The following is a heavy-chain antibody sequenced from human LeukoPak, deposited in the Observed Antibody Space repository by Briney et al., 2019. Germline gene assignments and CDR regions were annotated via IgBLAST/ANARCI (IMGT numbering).Heavy chain of an antibody. Sequence: GGSLRLSCAASGFTFSSYSMNWVRQAPGKGLEWVSYISSSSSTIYYADSVKGRFTISRDNAKNSLYLQMNSLRAEDTAVYYYARDAVYYYDSSGYYYPFDYWGQGTLVTVSS. V-gene: IGHV3-48*04. D-gene: IGHD3-22*01. CDR2: ISSSSSTI. J-gene: IGHJ4*02. CDR3: ARDAVYYYDSSGYYYPFDY. CDR1: GFTFSSYS.